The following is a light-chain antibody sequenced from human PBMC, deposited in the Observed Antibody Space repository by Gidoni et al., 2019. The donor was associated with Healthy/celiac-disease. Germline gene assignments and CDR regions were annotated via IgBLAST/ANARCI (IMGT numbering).Light chain of an antibody. V-gene: IGKV4-1*01. J-gene: IGKJ3*01. Sequence: DIVMTQSPDSLAVSLGERATINCKSSQSVLYSSNNKNYLAWYQQKPRQPPKLPIYWASTRESGVPDRFSGSGSGTDFTLPISSLQAEDVAVYYCQQYYSTPFTFGPGTKVDIK. CDR3: QQYYSTPFT. CDR1: QSVLYSSNNKNY. CDR2: WAS.